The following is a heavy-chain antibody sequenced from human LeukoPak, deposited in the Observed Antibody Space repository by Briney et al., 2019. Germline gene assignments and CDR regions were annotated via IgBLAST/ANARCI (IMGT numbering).Heavy chain of an antibody. CDR1: GFTFSSYA. CDR3: AKETYYYDSSGYSA. J-gene: IGHJ5*02. CDR2: ISYDGSNK. D-gene: IGHD3-22*01. V-gene: IGHV3-30*04. Sequence: PGRSLRLSCAASGFTFSSYAMHWVRQAPGKGLDWVTVISYDGSNKYYVDSVKGRFTISRDNSKNTLYLQMNSLRAEDTAVYYCAKETYYYDSSGYSAWGQGTLVTVSS.